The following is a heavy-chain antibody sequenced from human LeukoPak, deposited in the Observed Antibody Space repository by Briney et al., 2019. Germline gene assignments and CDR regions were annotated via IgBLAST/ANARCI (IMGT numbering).Heavy chain of an antibody. CDR3: AKDRTRTLDAFDI. V-gene: IGHV3-9*03. D-gene: IGHD1/OR15-1a*01. CDR2: ISWNSGGI. CDR1: GFTFDDYA. J-gene: IGHJ3*02. Sequence: GGSLRLSCAASGFTFDDYAMHWVRQAPGKGLEWVSGISWNSGGIGYADSVKGRFTISRDNAKNSLYLQMSSLRAEDVALYYCAKDRTRTLDAFDIWGQGTMVTVSS.